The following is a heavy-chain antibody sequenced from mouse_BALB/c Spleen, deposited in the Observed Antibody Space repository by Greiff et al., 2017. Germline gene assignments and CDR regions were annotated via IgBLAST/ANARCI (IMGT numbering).Heavy chain of an antibody. CDR3: ARHGNSYAMDY. D-gene: IGHD2-1*01. J-gene: IGHJ4*01. Sequence: DVHLVESGGGLVQPGGSLKLSCAASGFTFSSYTMSWVRQTPEKRLEWVAYISNGGGSTYYPDTVKGRFTISRDNAKNTLYLQMSSLKSEDTAMYYCARHGNSYAMDYWGQGTSVTVSS. CDR1: GFTFSSYT. CDR2: ISNGGGST. V-gene: IGHV5-12-2*01.